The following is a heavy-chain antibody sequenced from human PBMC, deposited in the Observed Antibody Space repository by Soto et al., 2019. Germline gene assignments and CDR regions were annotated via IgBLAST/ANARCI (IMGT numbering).Heavy chain of an antibody. D-gene: IGHD3-16*01. CDR2: IDWDDDK. Sequence: SGPTLVNPTQTLTLTCTFSGFSLTTSGMRVSWIRQSPGKALEWLARIDWDDDKFYSTSLRTRLTISKDTSKNQVVLTMTNMDTVDTATYFCSRAGDHGFSFDYWGQGTLVTSPQ. J-gene: IGHJ4*02. CDR1: GFSLTTSGMR. CDR3: SRAGDHGFSFDY. V-gene: IGHV2-70*04.